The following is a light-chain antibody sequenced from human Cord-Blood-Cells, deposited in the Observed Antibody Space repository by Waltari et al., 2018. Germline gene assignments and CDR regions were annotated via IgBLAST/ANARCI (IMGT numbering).Light chain of an antibody. CDR3: QQYNNWPPLT. J-gene: IGKJ4*01. Sequence: ELVLRRSPPPWSVPPGKKATLPCRASRRVSSNLAWYQQKPGQAPRLLIYGASTRATGIPARFSGSGSGTEFTLTISSLQSEDFAVYYCQQYNNWPPLTFGGGTKVEIK. CDR1: RRVSSN. CDR2: GAS. V-gene: IGKV3-15*01.